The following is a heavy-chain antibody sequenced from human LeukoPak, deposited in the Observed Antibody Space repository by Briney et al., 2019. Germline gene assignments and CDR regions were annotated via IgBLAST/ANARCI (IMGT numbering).Heavy chain of an antibody. J-gene: IGHJ6*03. D-gene: IGHD5-12*01. CDR1: GFTFSSYP. CDR3: AKNEASGYGQGVGYYFYMDV. V-gene: IGHV3-23*01. Sequence: GGSLRLSCAASGFTFSSYPRTWVRQAPGKGLEWVSTISGSEGRTNYADSVKGRFTVSRDNSKNTLYLQMDSLRAEDTAVYYCAKNEASGYGQGVGYYFYMDVWGKGTTVTVSS. CDR2: ISGSEGRT.